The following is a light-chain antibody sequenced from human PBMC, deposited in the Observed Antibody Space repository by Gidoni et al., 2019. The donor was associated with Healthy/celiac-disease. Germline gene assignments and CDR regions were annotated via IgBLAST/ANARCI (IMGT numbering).Light chain of an antibody. Sequence: EIGLTQSPGTRSLSPGERATLSCRASQSVSSSYLAWYQQKPGQAPRLLIFGASSRATGIPARFSGGGSGTDFPLTICRLEPEDFAVYYCQQYGSSCTFGQXTKVEIK. CDR1: QSVSSSY. J-gene: IGKJ1*01. CDR3: QQYGSSCT. CDR2: GAS. V-gene: IGKV3-20*01.